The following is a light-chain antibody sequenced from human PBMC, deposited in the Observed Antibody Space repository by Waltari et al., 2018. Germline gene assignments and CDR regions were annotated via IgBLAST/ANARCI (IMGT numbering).Light chain of an antibody. CDR3: QQYHNWPPWA. CDR2: GAS. V-gene: IGKV3-15*01. Sequence: DIVMTQSPATLSVSPGERATLSCRASPSVGTNLAWYQQRPGQAPRRLLYGASSRATGIPARFSGSGSGTDFTLTINSLQPEDFALYYCQQYHNWPPWAFGQGTKVEIK. J-gene: IGKJ1*01. CDR1: PSVGTN.